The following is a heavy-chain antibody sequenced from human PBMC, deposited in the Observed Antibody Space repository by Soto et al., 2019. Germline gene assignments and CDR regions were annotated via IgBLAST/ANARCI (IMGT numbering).Heavy chain of an antibody. CDR2: ISYSGRT. V-gene: IGHV4-31*03. Sequence: QVQLQESGPGLVKPSQNLSLTCTVPGGSISSGGYYWNWISQHPGKGLEWIGYISYSGRTYYNPSLESRVTMSVDTSKNQYSLKLSSVAAADTAVYYCARDALSRDSIWGQGTLVTVYS. CDR3: ARDALSRDSI. CDR1: GGSISSGGYY. D-gene: IGHD3-22*01. J-gene: IGHJ4*02.